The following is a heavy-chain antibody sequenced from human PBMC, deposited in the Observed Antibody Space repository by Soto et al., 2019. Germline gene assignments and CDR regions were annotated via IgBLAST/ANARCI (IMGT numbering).Heavy chain of an antibody. Sequence: SVKVSCKASGGTFSSYAISWVRQAPGQGLEWMGGIIPIFGTANYAQKFQGRVTITADESTSTAYMELSSLRSEDTAVYYCARDLIGRFSEWPPYGDYYGMDVWGQGTTVTVSS. CDR1: GGTFSSYA. D-gene: IGHD3-3*01. CDR3: ARDLIGRFSEWPPYGDYYGMDV. CDR2: IIPIFGTA. V-gene: IGHV1-69*13. J-gene: IGHJ6*02.